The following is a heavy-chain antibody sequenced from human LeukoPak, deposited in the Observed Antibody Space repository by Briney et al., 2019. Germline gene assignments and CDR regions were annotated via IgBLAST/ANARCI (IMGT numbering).Heavy chain of an antibody. Sequence: GGSLRLSCAASGFTFSSYDMHWVRQAPGKGLEWVALIRFDGGNKYYAGSVKGRFTISRDNSKNTLYLQMNSLRAEDTAVYYCARVGAQDTAMVGAIDYWGQGTLVTVSS. J-gene: IGHJ4*02. CDR1: GFTFSSYD. CDR2: IRFDGGNK. D-gene: IGHD5-18*01. CDR3: ARVGAQDTAMVGAIDY. V-gene: IGHV3-30*02.